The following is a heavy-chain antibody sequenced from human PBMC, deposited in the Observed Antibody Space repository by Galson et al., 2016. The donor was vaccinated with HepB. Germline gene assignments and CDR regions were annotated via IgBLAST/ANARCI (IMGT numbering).Heavy chain of an antibody. J-gene: IGHJ4*02. V-gene: IGHV3-30-3*01. CDR3: ATDPIVGVPDYFDY. CDR2: TDGTNK. CDR1: GFTFSNYA. D-gene: IGHD1-26*01. Sequence: CAVSGFTFSNYAMHWVRQAPGKGLEWVAVTDGTNKYYADSVKGRFTISRDDSKSTLYLQMDRLRAEDTAVYYCATDPIVGVPDYFDYWGQGTLVTVSS.